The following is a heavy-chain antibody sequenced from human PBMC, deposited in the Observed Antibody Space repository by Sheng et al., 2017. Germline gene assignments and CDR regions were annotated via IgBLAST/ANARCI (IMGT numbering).Heavy chain of an antibody. J-gene: IGHJ4*02. D-gene: IGHD2-15*01. CDR2: IYHSGST. CDR1: GYSISSGYY. Sequence: QVQLQESGPGLVKLSETLSLTCAVSGYSISSGYYWGWIRQPPGKGLEWIGSIYHSGSTYYNPSLKSRVTISVDTSKNQFSLKLSSVTAADTAVYYCARFSRLPLFDYWGQGTLVTVSS. CDR3: ARFSRLPLFDY. V-gene: IGHV4-38-2*01.